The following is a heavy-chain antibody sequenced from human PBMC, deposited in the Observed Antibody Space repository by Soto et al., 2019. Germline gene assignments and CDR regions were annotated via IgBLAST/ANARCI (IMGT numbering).Heavy chain of an antibody. CDR1: GGSISSGGYY. Sequence: QVQLQESGPGLVKPSQTLSLTCTVSGGSISSGGYYWSWIRQHPGKGLGWIGYIYYSGSTYYNPSLKSRVTISVDTSKNQFSLKLSSVTAADTAVYYCARGGAYGNYVDYWGQGTLVTVSS. V-gene: IGHV4-31*03. CDR3: ARGGAYGNYVDY. CDR2: IYYSGST. D-gene: IGHD4-17*01. J-gene: IGHJ4*02.